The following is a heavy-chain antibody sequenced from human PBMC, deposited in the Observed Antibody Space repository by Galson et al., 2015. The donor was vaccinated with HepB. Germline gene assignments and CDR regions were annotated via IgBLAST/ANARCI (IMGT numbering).Heavy chain of an antibody. D-gene: IGHD1-20*01. V-gene: IGHV3-23*01. CDR1: GFTFSSYA. Sequence: SLRLSCAASGFTFSSYAMSWVRQAPGKGLEWVSAISGSGGSTYYTDSVKGRFTISRDNSKNTLYLQMNSLRAEDTAIYYCAKDHGISGTADYFDYWGQGTLVTVSS. J-gene: IGHJ4*02. CDR2: ISGSGGST. CDR3: AKDHGISGTADYFDY.